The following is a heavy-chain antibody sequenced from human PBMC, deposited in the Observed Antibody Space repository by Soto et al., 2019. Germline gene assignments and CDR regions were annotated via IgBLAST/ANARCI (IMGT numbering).Heavy chain of an antibody. D-gene: IGHD6-6*01. J-gene: IGHJ6*02. CDR1: GYTFTGYY. V-gene: IGHV1-2*04. CDR3: ARSPGSSVQPFYYYYGMDV. CDR2: INPNSGGT. Sequence: ASVKVSCKASGYTFTGYYMHWVRQAPGQGLEWMGWINPNSGGTNYAQKFQGWVTMTRDTSISTAYMELSRLRSDDTAVYYCARSPGSSVQPFYYYYGMDVWGQGTTVTVSS.